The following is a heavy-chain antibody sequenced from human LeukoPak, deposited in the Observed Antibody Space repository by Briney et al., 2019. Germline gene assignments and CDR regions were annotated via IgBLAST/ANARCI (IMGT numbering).Heavy chain of an antibody. CDR3: PRDYEAAAGTLDY. V-gene: IGHV1-8*03. J-gene: IGHJ4*02. Sequence: ASVKVSCKASGYTFTSYDINWVRQATGQGLEWMGWMNPNSGNTGYAQKFQGRVTITRDTSISTAYMELSRLRSDDTAVYYCPRDYEAAAGTLDYWGQGTLVTVSS. CDR1: GYTFTSYD. D-gene: IGHD6-13*01. CDR2: MNPNSGNT.